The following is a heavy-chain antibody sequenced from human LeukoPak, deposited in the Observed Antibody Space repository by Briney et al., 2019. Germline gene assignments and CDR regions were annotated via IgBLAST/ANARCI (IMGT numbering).Heavy chain of an antibody. V-gene: IGHV4-39*01. CDR2: IYYSGST. Sequence: SETLSLTCTVSGGSISSSSYYWGWIRQPPGKGLEWIGSIYYSGSTYHNPSLKSRVTISVDTSKNQFSLKLSSVTAADTAVYYCARSTYYYGSGRQRVFDYWGQGTLVTVSS. D-gene: IGHD3-10*01. CDR1: GGSISSSSYY. CDR3: ARSTYYYGSGRQRVFDY. J-gene: IGHJ4*02.